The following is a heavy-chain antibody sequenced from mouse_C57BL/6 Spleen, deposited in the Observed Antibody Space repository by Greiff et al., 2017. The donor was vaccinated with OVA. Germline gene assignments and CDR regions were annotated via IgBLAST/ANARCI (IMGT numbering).Heavy chain of an antibody. CDR2: IYPGSGST. CDR3: ASATVVALYYSDY. Sequence: VQLQQPGAELVKPGASVKMSCKASGYTFTSYWITRVKQRPGQGLEWIGDIYPGSGSTNYNEKFKSKATLTADTSSSTAYLQRSILTSTDSAVFYSASATVVALYYSDYWGPGTTLPVSS. CDR1: GYTFTSYW. J-gene: IGHJ2*01. D-gene: IGHD1-1*01. V-gene: IGHV1-55*01.